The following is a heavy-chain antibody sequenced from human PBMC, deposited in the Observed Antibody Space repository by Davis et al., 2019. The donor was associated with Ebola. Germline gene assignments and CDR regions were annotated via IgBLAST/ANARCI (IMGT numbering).Heavy chain of an antibody. CDR2: ISGSGGST. J-gene: IGHJ6*02. D-gene: IGHD3-9*01. CDR1: GFTFSSYA. V-gene: IGHV3-23*01. CDR3: ARADTYYDILTGYYYYYYGMDV. Sequence: GGSLRLSCAASGFTFSSYAMSWVRQAPGKGLEWVSAISGSGGSTYYADSVKGRFTISRDDAKNTLYLQMNSLRAEDTAVYYCARADTYYDILTGYYYYYYGMDVWGQGTTVTVSS.